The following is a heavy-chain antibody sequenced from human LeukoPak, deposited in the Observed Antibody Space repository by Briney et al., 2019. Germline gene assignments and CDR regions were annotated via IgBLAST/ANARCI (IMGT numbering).Heavy chain of an antibody. CDR3: AAQHWYLDL. D-gene: IGHD1-1*01. CDR2: IYYSGST. V-gene: IGHV4-59*01. CDR1: GGSINSYY. J-gene: IGHJ2*01. Sequence: SETLSLTCTVSGGSINSYYWSWIRQPPGKGLEWIGYIYYSGSTNYNPSLKSRVTISVDTSKNQFSLKLSSVTAADPAVYYCAAQHWYLDLWARGPLVTVST.